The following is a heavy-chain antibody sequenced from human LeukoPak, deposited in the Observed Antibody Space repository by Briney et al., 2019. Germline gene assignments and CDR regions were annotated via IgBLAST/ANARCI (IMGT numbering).Heavy chain of an antibody. CDR2: IKSKRDGGTR. D-gene: IGHD6-6*01. J-gene: IGHJ4*02. V-gene: IGHV3-15*01. Sequence: GGSLRLSCAASGLTFRNAWMRGVRQAPGKGLEWGGRIKSKRDGGTREYAAAVKDKFTISTDNSKITLYLQMNSLKIEYTAVYYCTTDRGIAVRPVFDYWGQGTLVTVSS. CDR1: GLTFRNAW. CDR3: TTDRGIAVRPVFDY.